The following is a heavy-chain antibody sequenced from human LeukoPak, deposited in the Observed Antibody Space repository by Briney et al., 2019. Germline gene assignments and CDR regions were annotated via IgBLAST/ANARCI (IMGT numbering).Heavy chain of an antibody. CDR1: GGSISSSDYY. CDR3: ARDRITGTTDGMDV. CDR2: IYYSGST. V-gene: IGHV4-39*02. J-gene: IGHJ6*02. Sequence: SETLSLTCTVPGGSISSSDYYWGWIRQPPGKGLECIGSIYYSGSTYYNPSLKSRVTISVDTSKNQFSLKLGSVTAADTAVYYCARDRITGTTDGMDVWGQGTTVTVSS. D-gene: IGHD1-20*01.